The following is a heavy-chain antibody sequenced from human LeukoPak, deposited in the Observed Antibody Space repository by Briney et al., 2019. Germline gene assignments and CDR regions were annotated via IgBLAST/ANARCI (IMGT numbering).Heavy chain of an antibody. CDR2: IYQSGST. Sequence: SETLSLTCTVSGGSIGSYYWSWIRQPPGKGREWIGYIYQSGSTNYNPSLKSRVTISADTSKNQFSLTLRSVTAADSAVYYCARHVGEAYFDYWGQGTLVTVSS. J-gene: IGHJ4*02. CDR3: ARHVGEAYFDY. CDR1: GGSIGSYY. V-gene: IGHV4-59*08. D-gene: IGHD3-16*01.